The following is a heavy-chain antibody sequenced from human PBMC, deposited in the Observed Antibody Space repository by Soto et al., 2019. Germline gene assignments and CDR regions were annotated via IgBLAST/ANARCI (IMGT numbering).Heavy chain of an antibody. Sequence: GGSLRLSCAASGFTFSSYAMSWVRQAPGKGLEWVSAISGSGGSTYYADSVKGRFTISRDNSKNTLYLQMNSLRAEDTAVYYCAQTQILAEGLLSPSTNDAFDIWGQGTMVTVSS. CDR3: AQTQILAEGLLSPSTNDAFDI. D-gene: IGHD3-3*01. CDR2: ISGSGGST. V-gene: IGHV3-23*01. J-gene: IGHJ3*02. CDR1: GFTFSSYA.